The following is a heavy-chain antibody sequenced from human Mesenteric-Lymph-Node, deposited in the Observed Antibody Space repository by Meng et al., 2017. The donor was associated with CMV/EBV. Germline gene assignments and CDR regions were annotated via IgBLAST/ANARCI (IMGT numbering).Heavy chain of an antibody. Sequence: ASVKVSCKASGYTFTGYYMHWVRQAPGQGLEWMGWINPNSGGTNYAQKFQGRVTMTRDTSISTAYMGLSRLRSDDTAVYYCARDRRIVGATTHWFDPWGQGTLVTVSS. CDR3: ARDRRIVGATTHWFDP. D-gene: IGHD1-26*01. CDR1: GYTFTGYY. J-gene: IGHJ5*02. CDR2: INPNSGGT. V-gene: IGHV1-2*02.